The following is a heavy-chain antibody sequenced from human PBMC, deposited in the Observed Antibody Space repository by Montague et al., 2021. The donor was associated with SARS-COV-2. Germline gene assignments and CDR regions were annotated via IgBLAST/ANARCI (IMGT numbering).Heavy chain of an antibody. J-gene: IGHJ4*02. Sequence: SLRLSCAASGFTFSTSSMNWVRQTPGKRPEWVSAISPGSAYIYYSDSVKGRFTISRDDAENSLYLQMTSLRVEDTAVYYCSRDSGKQLVRDWGQGTLVTVST. CDR2: ISPGSAYI. D-gene: IGHD6-6*01. V-gene: IGHV3-21*01. CDR3: SRDSGKQLVRD. CDR1: GFTFSTSS.